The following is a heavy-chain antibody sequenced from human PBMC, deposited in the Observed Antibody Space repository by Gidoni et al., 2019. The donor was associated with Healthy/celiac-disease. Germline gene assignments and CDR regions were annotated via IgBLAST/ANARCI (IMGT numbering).Heavy chain of an antibody. CDR1: GFTFSSSG. J-gene: IGHJ4*02. V-gene: IGHV3-33*01. CDR3: ARLGGAGYSSGWYSDY. CDR2: IWYDGSNK. D-gene: IGHD6-19*01. Sequence: QVQLVASGGGVVQPGRSLRLSCAASGFTFSSSGMHWVRQAPGKGLEWVAVIWYDGSNKYYADSVKGRFTICRDNSKNTLYLQMNSLRAEDTAVYYCARLGGAGYSSGWYSDYWGQGTLVTVSS.